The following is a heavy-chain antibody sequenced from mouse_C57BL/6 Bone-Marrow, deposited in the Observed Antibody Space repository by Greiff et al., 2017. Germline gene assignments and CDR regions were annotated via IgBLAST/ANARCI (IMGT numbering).Heavy chain of an antibody. CDR2: IYPNSGSP. V-gene: IGHV1-64*01. CDR3: AIRAWFAY. Sequence: QVQLQQPGAELVKPGASVKLSCKASGYTFTSYWMHWVKQRPGQGLEWIGMIYPNSGSPNYNEKFKGKATLTVDKSSSTAYMQLSILTSEDSAVYYCAIRAWFAYWGQGTLVTVSA. J-gene: IGHJ3*01. CDR1: GYTFTSYW.